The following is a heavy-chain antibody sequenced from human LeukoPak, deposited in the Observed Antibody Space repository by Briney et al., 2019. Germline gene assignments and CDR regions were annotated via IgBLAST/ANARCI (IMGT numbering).Heavy chain of an antibody. V-gene: IGHV1-69*05. CDR2: IIPIFGTA. J-gene: IGHJ4*02. Sequence: GSSVKVSCKASGGTFSSYAISWVRQAPGQGLEWMGGIIPIFGTANYAQKLQGRVTMTTDTSTSTAYMELRSLRSDDTAVYYCARAHSSGWYYEGGYDYWGQGTLVTVSS. CDR1: GGTFSSYA. CDR3: ARAHSSGWYYEGGYDY. D-gene: IGHD6-19*01.